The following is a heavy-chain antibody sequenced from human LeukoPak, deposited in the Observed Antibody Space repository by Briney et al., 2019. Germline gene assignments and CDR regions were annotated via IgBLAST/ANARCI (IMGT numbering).Heavy chain of an antibody. CDR1: GGSFSGYY. D-gene: IGHD2-2*02. Sequence: SETLSLTCAVYGGSFSGYYWSWIRQPPGKGLEWVGEINHSGSTNYNPSLKSRVTISVDTSKNQFSLKLSSVTAADTAVYYCARPYCSSTSCYNAFDIWGQGTMVTVSS. J-gene: IGHJ3*02. CDR2: INHSGST. V-gene: IGHV4-34*01. CDR3: ARPYCSSTSCYNAFDI.